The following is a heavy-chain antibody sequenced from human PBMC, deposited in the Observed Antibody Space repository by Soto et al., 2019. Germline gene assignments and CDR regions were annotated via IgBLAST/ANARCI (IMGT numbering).Heavy chain of an antibody. CDR2: IYLDDSDT. Sequence: PGESLKISCKASGYSFTSYWIGWVRQMPGKGLEWMGIIYLDDSDTRHSPSFQGQVTISGDKSISTAYLQWSSLKASDTAMYYCASRKRTSDAFDIWGQGTMVTVSS. V-gene: IGHV5-51*01. J-gene: IGHJ3*02. CDR3: ASRKRTSDAFDI. D-gene: IGHD1-1*01. CDR1: GYSFTSYW.